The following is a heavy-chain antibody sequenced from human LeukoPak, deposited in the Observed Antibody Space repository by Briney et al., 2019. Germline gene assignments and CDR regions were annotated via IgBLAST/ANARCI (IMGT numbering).Heavy chain of an antibody. CDR1: LDSTTSNF. Sequence: SETLSLTCTVSLDSTTSNFWSWVRQPPGKGLEWIGEIHRSGSTNYNPSLQRRVTISIDRPKNQIALELSSVTAADTAVYYCAREIIGGFNPGAYWGQGTLVTVSS. D-gene: IGHD3-16*02. CDR2: IHRSGST. CDR3: AREIIGGFNPGAY. V-gene: IGHV4-4*02. J-gene: IGHJ4*02.